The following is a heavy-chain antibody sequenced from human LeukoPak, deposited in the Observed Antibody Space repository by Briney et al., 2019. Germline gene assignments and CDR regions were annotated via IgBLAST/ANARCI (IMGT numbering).Heavy chain of an antibody. CDR2: ISYAGNNK. J-gene: IGHJ4*02. D-gene: IGHD6-19*01. CDR3: ALHGSGWYSTGRRRLDY. Sequence: GRSLRLSCAASGFTFSSYAMHWVRQAPGKGLEWVAVISYAGNNKYYADSVKGRFTISRDNSKNTLYLQMNSLRAEDTDVYYCALHGSGWYSTGRRRLDYWGQGTLVTVSS. CDR1: GFTFSSYA. V-gene: IGHV3-30-3*01.